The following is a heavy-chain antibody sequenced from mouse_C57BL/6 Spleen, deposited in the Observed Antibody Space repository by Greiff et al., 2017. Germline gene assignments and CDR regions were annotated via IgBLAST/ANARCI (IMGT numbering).Heavy chain of an antibody. CDR3: ARAPNYYGSTYWYFDV. CDR1: GFTFSDFY. V-gene: IGHV7-1*01. Sequence: EVQLVESGGGLVQSGRSLRLSCATSGFTFSDFYMEWVRQAPGKGLEWIAASRNKANDYTTEYSASVKGRFIVSRDTSQSILYLQMNALRAEDTAIYYCARAPNYYGSTYWYFDVWGTGTTVTVSS. D-gene: IGHD1-1*01. J-gene: IGHJ1*03. CDR2: SRNKANDYTT.